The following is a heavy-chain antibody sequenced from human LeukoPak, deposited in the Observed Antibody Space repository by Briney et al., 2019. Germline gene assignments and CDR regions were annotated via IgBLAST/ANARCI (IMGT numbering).Heavy chain of an antibody. CDR1: GFTFSSYS. CDR2: ISSSSSYI. V-gene: IGHV3-21*01. CDR3: ARSAPGGFGELFSRYYMDV. Sequence: GGSLRLSCAASGFTFSSYSMNWVRQAPGKGLEWVSSISSSSSYIYYADSVKGRFTISRDNAKNSLYLQMNSLRAEDTAVYYCARSAPGGFGELFSRYYMDVWGKGTTVTVSS. D-gene: IGHD3-10*01. J-gene: IGHJ6*03.